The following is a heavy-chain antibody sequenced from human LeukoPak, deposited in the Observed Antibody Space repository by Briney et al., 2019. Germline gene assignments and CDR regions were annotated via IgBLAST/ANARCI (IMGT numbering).Heavy chain of an antibody. V-gene: IGHV3-74*03. CDR2: IYSDGSSY. J-gene: IGHJ4*02. CDR3: ARGGGIYGLWDY. Sequence: GGSLRLFCAASGFTFSSYWMHWVRQAPGRGLVWVSRIYSDGSSYTADSVKGRFTISRDNAKDTLYLQMNSLRVEDTAVYYCARGGGIYGLWDYWGQGTLVTVSS. CDR1: GFTFSSYW. D-gene: IGHD1-26*01.